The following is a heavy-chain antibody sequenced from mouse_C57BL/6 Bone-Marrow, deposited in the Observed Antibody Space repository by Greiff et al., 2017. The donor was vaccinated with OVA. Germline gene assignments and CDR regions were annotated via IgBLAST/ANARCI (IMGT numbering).Heavy chain of an antibody. CDR1: GYTFTSYG. CDR2: IYPRSGTT. V-gene: IGHV1-81*01. Sequence: VQLQQSGAELARPGASVQLSCKASGYTFTSYGISWVKQRTGQGLEWIGEIYPRSGTTYYNEKFKGKATLTADKSSSTAYMELRSLTSEDSAVYFCPIYDGYSYYFDYWGQGTTLTVSS. J-gene: IGHJ2*01. D-gene: IGHD2-3*01. CDR3: PIYDGYSYYFDY.